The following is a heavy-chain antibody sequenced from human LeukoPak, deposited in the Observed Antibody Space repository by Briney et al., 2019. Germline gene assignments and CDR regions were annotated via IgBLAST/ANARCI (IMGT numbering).Heavy chain of an antibody. J-gene: IGHJ3*02. CDR1: GGSISSYY. CDR3: ARRSSRGTRMYAFDI. D-gene: IGHD2-2*01. V-gene: IGHV4-59*08. Sequence: SETLSLTCTVSGGSISSYYWSWIRQPPGKGLEWIGHIYYSGSTNYNPSLKSRVTISVDTSKNQFSLKLSSVTAADTAVYYCARRSSRGTRMYAFDIWGQGTMVTVSS. CDR2: IYYSGST.